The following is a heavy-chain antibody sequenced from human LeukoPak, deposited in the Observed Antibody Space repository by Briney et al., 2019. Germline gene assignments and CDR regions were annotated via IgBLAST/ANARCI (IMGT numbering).Heavy chain of an antibody. J-gene: IGHJ4*02. CDR2: MSPGSGYT. D-gene: IGHD3-10*01. CDR1: GYTFTNYD. Sequence: ASVKVSCKTSGYTFTNYDINWVRQATGQGLEWLGWMSPGSGYTGYAQKFQGRVTMTRDTSTSTVYMELRSLRSEDTAVYYCARVGVRGVIVYYFDYWGQGTLVTVSS. V-gene: IGHV1-8*02. CDR3: ARVGVRGVIVYYFDY.